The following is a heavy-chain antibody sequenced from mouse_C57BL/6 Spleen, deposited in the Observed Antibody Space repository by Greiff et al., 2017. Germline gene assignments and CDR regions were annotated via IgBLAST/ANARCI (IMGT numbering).Heavy chain of an antibody. CDR2: INPRSGNT. V-gene: IGHV1-81*01. CDR1: GYTFTSYG. J-gene: IGHJ4*01. D-gene: IGHD2-4*01. Sequence: QVQLQQSGAELARPGASVKLSCKASGYTFTSYGISWVKQRTGQGLEWIGEINPRSGNTYYNEKFKGKATLTADKSSSTAYMELRSLTSEDSAVYFWARFSYYDYGYYAMDDWGQGTSVTVSS. CDR3: ARFSYYDYGYYAMDD.